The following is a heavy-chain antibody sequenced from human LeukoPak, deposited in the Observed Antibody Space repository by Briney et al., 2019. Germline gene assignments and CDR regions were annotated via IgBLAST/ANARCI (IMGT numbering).Heavy chain of an antibody. V-gene: IGHV1-2*02. J-gene: IGHJ4*02. CDR3: ASGSYGDYEGFDY. D-gene: IGHD4-17*01. Sequence: ASVKVSCKASGYTFTSYDINWVRQATGQGLEWMGWMNPNSGNTNYAQKFQGRVTMTRDTSISTAYMELSRLRSDDTAVYYCASGSYGDYEGFDYWGQGTLVTVSS. CDR1: GYTFTSYD. CDR2: MNPNSGNT.